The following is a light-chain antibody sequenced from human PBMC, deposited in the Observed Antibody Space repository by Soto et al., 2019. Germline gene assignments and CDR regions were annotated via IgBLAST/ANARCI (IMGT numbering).Light chain of an antibody. CDR2: AAS. CDR1: QSISSW. CDR3: QQADRFPLT. Sequence: DIQMTQSPSSVSASVGDRVTITCRASQSISSWVAWYQQKPGKALKLLIYAASSLQSGVPSRFSGGGSGTDFTLTISSLQPEDFATYYCQQADRFPLTLGGVTKVEIK. J-gene: IGKJ4*01. V-gene: IGKV1-12*01.